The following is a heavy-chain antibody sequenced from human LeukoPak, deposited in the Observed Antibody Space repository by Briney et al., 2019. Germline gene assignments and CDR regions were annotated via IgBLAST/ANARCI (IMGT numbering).Heavy chain of an antibody. J-gene: IGHJ6*02. V-gene: IGHV1-69*13. Sequence: GASVKVSCKASGYTFTSYGISWVRQAPGQGLEWMGGIIPIFGTANYAQKFQGRVTITADESTSTAYMELSSLRSEDTAVYYCARVSWFGELYSSERYYYYGMDVWGQGTTVTVSS. CDR3: ARVSWFGELYSSERYYYYGMDV. CDR1: GYTFTSYG. CDR2: IIPIFGTA. D-gene: IGHD3-10*01.